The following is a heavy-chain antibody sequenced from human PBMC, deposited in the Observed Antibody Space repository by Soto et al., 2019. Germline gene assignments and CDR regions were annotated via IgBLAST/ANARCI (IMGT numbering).Heavy chain of an antibody. Sequence: EVQLVESGGGLVQPGGSLRLSCAASGFTVSSNYMSWVRQAPGKGLEWVSVIYSGGSTYYADSVKGRFTISRDNSKTSLYRQMNSLRAEDTAVYYCAREDGYRGGDAFDIWGQGTMVTVSS. V-gene: IGHV3-66*01. CDR2: IYSGGST. CDR3: AREDGYRGGDAFDI. CDR1: GFTVSSNY. J-gene: IGHJ3*02. D-gene: IGHD5-12*01.